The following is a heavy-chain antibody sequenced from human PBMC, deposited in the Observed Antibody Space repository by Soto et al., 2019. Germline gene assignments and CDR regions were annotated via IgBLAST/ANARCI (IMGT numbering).Heavy chain of an antibody. V-gene: IGHV4-34*01. CDR1: GGSFSGYY. Sequence: SETLSLTCAVYGGSFSGYYWSWIRQPPGKGLEWIGEINHSGSTNYNPSLKSRVTISVDTSKNQFSLKLSSVTAADTAVYYCARVRVFIAAPNYFDYWGQGTLVTVSS. CDR3: ARVRVFIAAPNYFDY. J-gene: IGHJ4*02. D-gene: IGHD6-13*01. CDR2: INHSGST.